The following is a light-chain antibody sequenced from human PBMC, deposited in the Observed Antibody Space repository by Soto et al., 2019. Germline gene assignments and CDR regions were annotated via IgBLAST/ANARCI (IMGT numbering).Light chain of an antibody. J-gene: IGKJ5*01. CDR2: AAS. V-gene: IGKV1-39*01. CDR1: QSISSY. Sequence: DIKMTQSPSSLSASVRDRVTITLLASQSISSYLNWYQQKPGKAPKLLIYAASSLQSGVPSRFSGSGSGTDFTLTISSLQPEDFATYYCQQSYSTPITFGQGPRLEI. CDR3: QQSYSTPIT.